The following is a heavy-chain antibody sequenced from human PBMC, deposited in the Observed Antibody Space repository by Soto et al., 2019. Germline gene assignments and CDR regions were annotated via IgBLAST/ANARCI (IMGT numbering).Heavy chain of an antibody. J-gene: IGHJ4*02. CDR2: IRSKHNNYAT. D-gene: IGHD3-10*01. CDR3: AKRADGAGSLYPHYFDC. Sequence: GGSLRLSCAASGFSFSDSAMHWVRQASGKGLEWVGRIRSKHNNYATGYAASVQGRFTISRDNSKNTVYLQMNSLRPDDTAIYYCAKRADGAGSLYPHYFDCWGLGTLVTVSS. CDR1: GFSFSDSA. V-gene: IGHV3-73*01.